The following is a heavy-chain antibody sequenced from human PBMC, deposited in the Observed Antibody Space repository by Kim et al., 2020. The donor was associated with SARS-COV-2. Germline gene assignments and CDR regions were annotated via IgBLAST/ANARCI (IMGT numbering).Heavy chain of an antibody. Sequence: KGRFTISRDNSKNTLYLKMNSLRAEDTAVYYCAKDIPYGSGSYGLGAFDIWGQGTMVTVSS. CDR3: AKDIPYGSGSYGLGAFDI. J-gene: IGHJ3*02. V-gene: IGHV3-33*06. D-gene: IGHD3-10*01.